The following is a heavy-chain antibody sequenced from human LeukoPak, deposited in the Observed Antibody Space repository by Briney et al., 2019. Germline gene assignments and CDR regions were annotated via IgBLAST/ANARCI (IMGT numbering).Heavy chain of an antibody. V-gene: IGHV4-39*07. CDR2: IYYSGTT. CDR3: ARAPSRYCSSTSCYGPPWFDP. CDR1: GGSISSSPYY. D-gene: IGHD2-2*01. J-gene: IGHJ5*02. Sequence: PSETLSLTCTVSGGSISSSPYYWGWIRQPPGKGLEWIGSIYYSGTTHYSPSLESRVTISVDTSKNQFSLKLASVTAADTAVYYCARAPSRYCSSTSCYGPPWFDPWGQGTLVTVSS.